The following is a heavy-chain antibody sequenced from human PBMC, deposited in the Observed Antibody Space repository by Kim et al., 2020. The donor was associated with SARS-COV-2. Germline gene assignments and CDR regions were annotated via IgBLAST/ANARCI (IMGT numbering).Heavy chain of an antibody. CDR2: ISYDGTKK. V-gene: IGHV3-30*04. D-gene: IGHD7-27*01. Sequence: GGSLRLSCAASGFPFSTFAMHWVRQAPGKGLEWVADISYDGTKKHYIDSVAGRFTISRDNSKSTVHLQMNNVRSEDTAVYYCARVPGETDDDYWGQGILVTVSS. CDR3: ARVPGETDDDY. CDR1: GFPFSTFA. J-gene: IGHJ4*02.